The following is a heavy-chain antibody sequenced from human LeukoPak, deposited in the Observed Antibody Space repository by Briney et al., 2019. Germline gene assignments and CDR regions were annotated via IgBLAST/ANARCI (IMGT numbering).Heavy chain of an antibody. CDR1: GGTFSSYA. Sequence: VASVKVSCKASGGTFSSYAISWVRQAPGQGLEWMGGIIPIFGTANYAQKFQGRVTITRDTSASTAYMELSSLRSEDTAVYYCARDRYEIRGVIYGWFDPWGQGTLVTVSS. D-gene: IGHD3-10*01. V-gene: IGHV1-69*05. J-gene: IGHJ5*02. CDR3: ARDRYEIRGVIYGWFDP. CDR2: IIPIFGTA.